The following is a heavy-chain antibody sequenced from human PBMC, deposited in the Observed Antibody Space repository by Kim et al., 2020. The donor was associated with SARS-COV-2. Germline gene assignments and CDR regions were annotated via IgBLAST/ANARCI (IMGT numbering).Heavy chain of an antibody. D-gene: IGHD5-12*01. CDR3: AGGYSDWYFDL. Sequence: SETLSLTCTVSGGSISSGGYYWSWIRQHPGKGLEWIGYIYYSGSTYYNPSLKSRVTISVDTSKNQFSLKLSSVTAADTAVYYCAGGYSDWYFDLWGRGTLVTVSS. V-gene: IGHV4-31*03. CDR2: IYYSGST. J-gene: IGHJ2*01. CDR1: GGSISSGGYY.